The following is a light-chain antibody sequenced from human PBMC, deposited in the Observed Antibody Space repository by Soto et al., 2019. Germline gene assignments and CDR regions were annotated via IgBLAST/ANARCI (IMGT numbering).Light chain of an antibody. CDR3: QSYDSSLSGRYV. CDR1: SSNIGAGYD. CDR2: GNS. V-gene: IGLV1-40*01. Sequence: QSVLTQPPSVSGAPGQRVTISCTGSSSNIGAGYDVHWYQQLPGTAPKLLIYGNSNRPSGVTARFSCSKSCTSASLAITGLQAEYEADYYCQSYDSSLSGRYVFGTGTKLTVL. J-gene: IGLJ1*01.